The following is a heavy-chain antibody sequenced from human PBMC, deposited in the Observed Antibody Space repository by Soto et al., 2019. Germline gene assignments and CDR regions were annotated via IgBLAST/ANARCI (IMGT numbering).Heavy chain of an antibody. V-gene: IGHV3-23*01. J-gene: IGHJ4*02. CDR1: GFTFSSYA. CDR2: ISGSGGST. D-gene: IGHD4-17*01. CDR3: ARFTVTTGFVY. Sequence: EVQLLESGGGLVQPGGSLRLSCAASGFTFSSYAMSWVRQAPGKGLAWVSVISGSGGSTYYADSVKGRFAISRDNSKNTLYLQMSSLRAEDAAVYYCARFTVTTGFVYWGQGSLVTVSS.